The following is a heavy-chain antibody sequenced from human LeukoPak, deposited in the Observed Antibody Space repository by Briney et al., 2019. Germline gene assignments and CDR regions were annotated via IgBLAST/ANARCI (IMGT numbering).Heavy chain of an antibody. CDR2: ISGYNGHT. CDR1: GYTFFTYG. J-gene: IGHJ4*02. Sequence: GASVKVSCKASGYTFFTYGINWVRQAPGRGLEWMGWISGYNGHTSYAQKFQGRVTMTTDTSTGIVYMELRSLMSDDTAVYYCARDHREMAGPDLGYWGQGTLVTVSS. V-gene: IGHV1-18*01. D-gene: IGHD6-19*01. CDR3: ARDHREMAGPDLGY.